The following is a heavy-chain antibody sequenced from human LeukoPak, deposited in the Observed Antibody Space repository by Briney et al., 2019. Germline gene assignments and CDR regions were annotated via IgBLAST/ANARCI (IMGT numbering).Heavy chain of an antibody. CDR1: GFSFSDFF. D-gene: IGHD3-22*01. CDR2: ISTSGTTI. V-gene: IGHV3-11*01. Sequence: GGSLRLSCAASGFSFSDFFFSWIRQAPGKGLEWVSYISTSGTTIYYADSVKGRFTISRDNAENSLYLQMNSLRAEDTAVYYCARVTNYYDSGAYYRPIDYWGQGTLVTVTS. J-gene: IGHJ4*02. CDR3: ARVTNYYDSGAYYRPIDY.